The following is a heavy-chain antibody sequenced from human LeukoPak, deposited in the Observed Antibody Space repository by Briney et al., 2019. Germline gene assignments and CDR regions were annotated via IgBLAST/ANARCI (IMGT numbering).Heavy chain of an antibody. CDR2: IGTISSTI. CDR3: TRDCGGDCYSAY. Sequence: GSLRLSCAASGFTFSSYSVNWVRQAPGKGLEWISYIGTISSTIYYADSVKGRFTISRDNAKNSLYLQMNSLRAEDTAVYYCTRDCGGDCYSAYWGQGTLVAVSS. D-gene: IGHD2-21*02. V-gene: IGHV3-48*04. CDR1: GFTFSSYS. J-gene: IGHJ4*02.